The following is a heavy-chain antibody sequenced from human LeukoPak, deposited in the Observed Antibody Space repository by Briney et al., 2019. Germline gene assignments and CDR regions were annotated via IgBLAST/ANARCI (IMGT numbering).Heavy chain of an antibody. J-gene: IGHJ4*02. V-gene: IGHV4-34*01. CDR3: ASNDARVDY. CDR2: INHSGST. Sequence: SETLSLTCAVYGGSFSGYYWSWIRQPPGKGLEWIGEINHSGSTNYNPSLKSRVTISVDTSKNQFSLKLSSVTAADTAVYYCASNDARVDYWGQGTLVTVSS. CDR1: GGSFSGYY.